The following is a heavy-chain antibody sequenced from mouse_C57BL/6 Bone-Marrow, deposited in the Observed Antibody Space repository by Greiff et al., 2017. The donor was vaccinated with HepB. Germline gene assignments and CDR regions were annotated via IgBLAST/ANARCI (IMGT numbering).Heavy chain of an antibody. D-gene: IGHD1-1*01. CDR2: ISYSGST. V-gene: IGHV3-8*01. J-gene: IGHJ1*03. Sequence: EVQRVESGPGLAKPSQTLSLTCSVTGYSITSDYWNWIRKFPGNKLEYMGYISYSGSTYYNPSLKSRISITRDTSKNQYYLQLNSVTTEDTATYYCASGGYYGSSYDWYFDVWGTGTTVTVSS. CDR3: ASGGYYGSSYDWYFDV. CDR1: GYSITSDY.